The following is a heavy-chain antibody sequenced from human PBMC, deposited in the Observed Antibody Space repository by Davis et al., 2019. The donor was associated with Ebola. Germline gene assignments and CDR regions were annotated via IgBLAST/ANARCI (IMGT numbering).Heavy chain of an antibody. V-gene: IGHV1-3*01. CDR3: ARVGWDGYSSSWYYFDY. CDR2: INGGNGNT. CDR1: GYTFTSCA. Sequence: AASVKVSCKASGYTFTSCAMHWVRQAPGQRLEWMGWINGGNGNTKYSQKFQGRVTITRDTSASTAYMELSSLRPEDTAVYYCARVGWDGYSSSWYYFDYWGQGTLVTVSS. J-gene: IGHJ4*02. D-gene: IGHD6-13*01.